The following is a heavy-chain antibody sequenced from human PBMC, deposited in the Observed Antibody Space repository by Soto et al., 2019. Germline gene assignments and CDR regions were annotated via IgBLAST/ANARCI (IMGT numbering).Heavy chain of an antibody. D-gene: IGHD4-4*01. J-gene: IGHJ4*02. CDR2: ISYDGSNK. CDR1: GFTFSSYG. Sequence: LRLSCAASGFTFSSYGLHWVRQAPGKGLEWVAVISYDGSNKYYADSVKGRFTISRDNSKNTLYLQMNSLRAEDTAVYYCAKDWDYSIVYWGQGTLVTVSS. V-gene: IGHV3-30*18. CDR3: AKDWDYSIVY.